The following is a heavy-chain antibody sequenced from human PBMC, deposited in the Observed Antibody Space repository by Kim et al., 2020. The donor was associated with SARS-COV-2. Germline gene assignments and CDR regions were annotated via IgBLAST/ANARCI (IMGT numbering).Heavy chain of an antibody. V-gene: IGHV3-74*01. Sequence: GGSLRLSCAASGFTFSTYWMYWVRQSPGKVRGGVSRFIRDGRQTYYSDAVRGRFTISRDNAKNTLYLQMNSLRAEDTAVYYCVRPSSTSCPCYYMDVWGKGTTVTVSS. CDR2: FIRDGRQT. D-gene: IGHD2-2*01. J-gene: IGHJ6*03. CDR1: GFTFSTYW. CDR3: VRPSSTSCPCYYMDV.